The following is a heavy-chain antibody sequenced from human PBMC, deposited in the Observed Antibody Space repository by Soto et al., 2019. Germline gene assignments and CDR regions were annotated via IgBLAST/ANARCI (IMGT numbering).Heavy chain of an antibody. V-gene: IGHV3-23*01. CDR1: GFTFSSYA. CDR3: AKDGHKGSRWPLVTPEFHY. Sequence: EVQLLESGGGLVQPGGSLRLSCAASGFTFSSYAMSWVRQAPGKGLEWVSAISGSGGSTYYADSVKGRFTISRDNSKNPLYLQMNSLRAEDTAVYYCAKDGHKGSRWPLVTPEFHYLGQGTLVTVSS. D-gene: IGHD6-13*01. J-gene: IGHJ4*02. CDR2: ISGSGGST.